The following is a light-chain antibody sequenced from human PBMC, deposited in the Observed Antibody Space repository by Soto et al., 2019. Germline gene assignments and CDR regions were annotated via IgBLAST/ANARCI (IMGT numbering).Light chain of an antibody. CDR2: EVS. J-gene: IGLJ3*02. Sequence: QSALTQPASVSGSPGQSSTISCTGTSSDVGSYNFVSWYQQHPGKAPKLMMYEVSKRPSGVSNGFSGAKSGNTASLTISGLQAEDEADYYCCSYAGSSTWVFGGGTKVTVL. V-gene: IGLV2-23*02. CDR3: CSYAGSSTWV. CDR1: SSDVGSYNF.